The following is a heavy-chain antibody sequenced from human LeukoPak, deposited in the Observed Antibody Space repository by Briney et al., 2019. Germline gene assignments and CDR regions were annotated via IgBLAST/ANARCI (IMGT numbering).Heavy chain of an antibody. CDR2: IWYDGSNK. V-gene: IGHV3-33*06. D-gene: IGHD6-19*01. Sequence: GGSLRLSCAASGFTFSSYGMHWVRQAPGKGLEWVAVIWYDGSNKYYADSVKGRFTISRDNSKNTLYLQMNSLRAEDTAVYYCAKAFIAVAVNYFDYWGQGPLVTVSS. J-gene: IGHJ4*02. CDR3: AKAFIAVAVNYFDY. CDR1: GFTFSSYG.